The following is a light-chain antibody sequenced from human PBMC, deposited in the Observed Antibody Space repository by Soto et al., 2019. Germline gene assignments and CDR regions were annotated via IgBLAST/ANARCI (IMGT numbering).Light chain of an antibody. J-gene: IGKJ1*01. CDR3: QQYGSSPPWT. Sequence: EIVLTQSPGTLSLSPGERATLPCRASQSVSNYLAWYQQKPGQAPRLLIYGASFRATGVPDRFSGSGSGTDFTLTISRLEPEDFAVYHCQQYGSSPPWTFGQGTTVEIK. CDR2: GAS. CDR1: QSVSNY. V-gene: IGKV3-20*01.